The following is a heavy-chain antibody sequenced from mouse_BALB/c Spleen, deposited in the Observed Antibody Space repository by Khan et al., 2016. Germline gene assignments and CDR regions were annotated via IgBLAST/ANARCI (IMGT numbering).Heavy chain of an antibody. D-gene: IGHD1-1*01. J-gene: IGHJ4*01. CDR1: GFSLTSYG. V-gene: IGHV2-6-1*01. Sequence: QVQLKESGPGLVAPSQSLSITCTISGFSLTSYGVHWVRQPPGKGLEWLVVIWSDGSTTYNSALKSRLSISKDNSKSQVFFKMNSLQTDDTAMYYCARQYYGSSYAMDYWGQGTSVTVSS. CDR3: ARQYYGSSYAMDY. CDR2: IWSDGST.